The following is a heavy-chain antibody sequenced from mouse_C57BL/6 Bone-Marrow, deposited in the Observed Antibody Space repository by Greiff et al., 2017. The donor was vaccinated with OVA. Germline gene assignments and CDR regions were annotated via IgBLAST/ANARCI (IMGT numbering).Heavy chain of an antibody. CDR1: GYTFTSYW. V-gene: IGHV1-50*01. J-gene: IGHJ4*01. Sequence: VQLQQPGAELVKPGASVKLSCKASGYTFTSYWMQWVKQRPGQGLEWIGEIDPSDSYTNYNQKFKGKATLTVDTSSSTAYMQLSSLTSEDSAVYYGDREPAQVPYYAMDYWGQGTSVTVSS. CDR2: IDPSDSYT. CDR3: DREPAQVPYYAMDY.